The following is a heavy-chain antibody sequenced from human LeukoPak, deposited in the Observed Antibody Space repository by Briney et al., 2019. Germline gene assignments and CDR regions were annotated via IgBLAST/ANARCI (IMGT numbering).Heavy chain of an antibody. Sequence: GASVKVSCKASGYTFTSYGISWGRQAPGQGLEWMGWISAYNGNTNYAQKLQGRVTMTTDTSTSTAYMELRSLRSDDTAVYYCARAPGYYYDSSGYYYSISRPHRDDAFDIWGQGTMVTVSS. V-gene: IGHV1-18*01. D-gene: IGHD3-22*01. CDR2: ISAYNGNT. J-gene: IGHJ3*02. CDR3: ARAPGYYYDSSGYYYSISRPHRDDAFDI. CDR1: GYTFTSYG.